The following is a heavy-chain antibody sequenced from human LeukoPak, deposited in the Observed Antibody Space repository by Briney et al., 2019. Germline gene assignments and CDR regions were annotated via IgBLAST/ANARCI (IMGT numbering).Heavy chain of an antibody. CDR2: INTNTGNP. J-gene: IGHJ3*02. V-gene: IGHV7-4-1*02. CDR1: GYTFTSYG. Sequence: ASVKVSCKASGYTFTSYGISWVRQAPGQGLEWMGWINTNTGNPTYAQGFTGRFVFSLDTSVSTAYLQISSLKAEDTAVYYCARELHYYDSSGYYHDAFDIWGQGTMVTVSS. CDR3: ARELHYYDSSGYYHDAFDI. D-gene: IGHD3-22*01.